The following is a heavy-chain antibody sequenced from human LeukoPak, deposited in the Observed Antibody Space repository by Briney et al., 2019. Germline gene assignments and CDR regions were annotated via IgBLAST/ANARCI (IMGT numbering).Heavy chain of an antibody. CDR2: VYYSGTT. V-gene: IGHV4-59*08. D-gene: IGHD2-15*01. Sequence: SETLSLTCSVSGGSIDYYFWDWIRQPPGKGLEWIGYVYYSGTTDYNPSLMSRVSISVDTSKNQFSLRLSSVTATDTAVYYCARYLGYCSGGSCYPTRYFDYWGQGTLVTVSS. J-gene: IGHJ4*02. CDR3: ARYLGYCSGGSCYPTRYFDY. CDR1: GGSIDYYF.